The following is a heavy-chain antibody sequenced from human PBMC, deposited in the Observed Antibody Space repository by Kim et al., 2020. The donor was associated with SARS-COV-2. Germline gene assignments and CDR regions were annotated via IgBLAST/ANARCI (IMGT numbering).Heavy chain of an antibody. D-gene: IGHD2-2*01. CDR3: ARTSSAYFDY. CDR2: SET. J-gene: IGHJ4*02. Sequence: SETYYVHSVQGRFPTSRENAKSSLYLQMNSLRADDTAVYYCARTSSAYFDYWGQGTLVTVSS. V-gene: IGHV3-7*03.